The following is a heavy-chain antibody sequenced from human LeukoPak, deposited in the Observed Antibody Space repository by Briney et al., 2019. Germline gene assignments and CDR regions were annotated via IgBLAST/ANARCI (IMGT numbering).Heavy chain of an antibody. V-gene: IGHV4-39*07. J-gene: IGHJ4*02. CDR1: GDTIISTTYC. Sequence: SETLSLTCNVSGDTIISTTYCWVWIRQPPGKGLEWIGSIYSSGTTYYNASLKGRVTILVDTSENQFSLNLNSVTAADTAVYYCVADPINFDYWGQGRLVTVSS. CDR3: VADPINFDY. CDR2: IYSSGTT.